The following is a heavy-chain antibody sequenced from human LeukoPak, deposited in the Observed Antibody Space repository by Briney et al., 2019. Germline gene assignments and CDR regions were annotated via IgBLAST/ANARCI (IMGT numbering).Heavy chain of an antibody. CDR2: IYPGDSDT. J-gene: IGHJ4*02. CDR3: ARLYCSGVSCYFDY. CDR1: GYLFTTYW. D-gene: IGHD2-15*01. V-gene: IGHV5-51*01. Sequence: GGALEISLKGSGYLFTTYWIAWGRQMPGKGLEGMGIIYPGDSDTRYSPSCEGQVTISADKSISTAYLQWSSLKSSHTAMYYCARLYCSGVSCYFDYWGQGTLVTVSS.